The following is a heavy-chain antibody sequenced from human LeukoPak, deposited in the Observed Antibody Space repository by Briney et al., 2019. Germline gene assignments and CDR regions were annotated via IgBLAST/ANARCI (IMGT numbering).Heavy chain of an antibody. V-gene: IGHV4-4*02. CDR3: ASGNLDYGDYVLLDY. CDR1: GGSISSSNW. J-gene: IGHJ4*02. Sequence: PSGTLSLTCAVSGGSISSSNWWSWVRQPPGKGLEWIGEIYHSGSTNYNPSLKSRVTISVDKSKNQFSLKLSSVTAADTAVYYCASGNLDYGDYVLLDYWGQGTLVTVSS. CDR2: IYHSGST. D-gene: IGHD4-17*01.